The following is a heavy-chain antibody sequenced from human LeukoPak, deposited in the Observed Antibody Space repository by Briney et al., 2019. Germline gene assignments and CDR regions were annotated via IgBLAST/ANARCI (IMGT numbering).Heavy chain of an antibody. D-gene: IGHD6-6*01. J-gene: IGHJ4*01. CDR2: MYPSGST. Sequence: SETLSLTCTVSGGSIGSYYWSWIRQPAGKGLEWIGRMYPSGSTNYNASLKSRVTMSVDTSKNQFSLRLTSVTAADTAVYYCARDRGQLGAWDYFDYWGQGDLVTVSS. V-gene: IGHV4-4*07. CDR3: ARDRGQLGAWDYFDY. CDR1: GGSIGSYY.